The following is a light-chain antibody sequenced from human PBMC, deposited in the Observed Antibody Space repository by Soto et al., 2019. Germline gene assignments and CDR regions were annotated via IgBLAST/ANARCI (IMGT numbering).Light chain of an antibody. V-gene: IGKV2-28*01. Sequence: DIVMTQAPLSLPVTPGEPASISCKSSQSLEDRNGDNYLDWYRQRPGQSPQLLIYLGSSRASGVPARFSGSGSGTDFTLNISRVEAEDVGVYYCLQGKQMPYTFGQGTKLEIK. J-gene: IGKJ2*01. CDR2: LGS. CDR1: QSLEDRNGDNY. CDR3: LQGKQMPYT.